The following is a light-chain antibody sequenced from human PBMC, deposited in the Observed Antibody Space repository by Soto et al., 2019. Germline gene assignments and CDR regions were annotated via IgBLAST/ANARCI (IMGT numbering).Light chain of an antibody. CDR2: DAS. J-gene: IGKJ3*01. Sequence: EIVLTQSPATLSLSPGERATLSCRASQSVSSYLAWYQQKPGQAPRLLIYDASNRATGIPARFSGSGSGTDFNLTTSSLEPEDFAVYYCQQRSNSFTFGPGTKVDIK. CDR3: QQRSNSFT. CDR1: QSVSSY. V-gene: IGKV3-11*01.